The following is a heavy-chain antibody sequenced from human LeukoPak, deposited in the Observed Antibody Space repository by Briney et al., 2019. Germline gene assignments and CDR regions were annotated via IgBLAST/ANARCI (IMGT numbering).Heavy chain of an antibody. V-gene: IGHV3-21*01. Sequence: GGSLRLSCAASGFTFSSYSMNWVRQAPGKGLEWVSSISSGSGYIYSADSVKGRFTTSRDNTRNSLYLEMNSLRAEDTAIYYCTTPAAGPRAEYSQHWGQAPWSPSPQ. CDR1: GFTFSSYS. CDR3: TTPAAGPRAEYSQH. D-gene: IGHD6-13*01. CDR2: ISSGSGYI. J-gene: IGHJ1*01.